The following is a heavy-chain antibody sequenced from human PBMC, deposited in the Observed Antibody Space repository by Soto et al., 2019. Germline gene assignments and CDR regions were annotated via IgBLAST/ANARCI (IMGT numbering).Heavy chain of an antibody. D-gene: IGHD6-13*01. CDR3: ARAAAAGTIHTFDD. Sequence: SVKVSCKASGGTFSSYAISWVRPAAGQGLEWMGGIIPIFGTANYAQKFQSRVTITADESTSTAYMELSSLRSEDTAVYYCARAAAAGTIHTFDDWGQGTLVTVSS. CDR1: GGTFSSYA. CDR2: IIPIFGTA. V-gene: IGHV1-69*13. J-gene: IGHJ4*02.